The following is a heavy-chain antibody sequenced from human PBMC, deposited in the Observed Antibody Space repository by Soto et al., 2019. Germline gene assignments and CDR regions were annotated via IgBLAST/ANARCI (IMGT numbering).Heavy chain of an antibody. V-gene: IGHV4-59*08. J-gene: IGHJ4*02. D-gene: IGHD6-13*01. CDR2: IYYSGST. CDR1: GGSISSYY. CDR3: ARVSSSWYKDYFDY. Sequence: SETLSLTCTVSGGSISSYYWSWIRQPPGKGLEWIGYIYYSGSTNYNPSLKSRVTISVDTSKNQFSLKLSSATAADTAVYYCARVSSSWYKDYFDYWGQGTLVTVS.